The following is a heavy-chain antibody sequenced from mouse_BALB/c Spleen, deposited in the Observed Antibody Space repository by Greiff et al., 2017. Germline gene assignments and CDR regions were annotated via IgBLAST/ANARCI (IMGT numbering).Heavy chain of an antibody. CDR1: GYTFTDYN. V-gene: IGHV1-18*01. D-gene: IGHD2-1*01. Sequence: DVKLQESGPELVKPGASVKIPCKASGYTFTDYNMDWVKQSHGKSLEWIGDINPNNGGTIYNQKFKGKATLTVDKSSSTAYMELRSLTSEDTAVYYCAREGDYGKGYFDYWGQGTTLTVSS. J-gene: IGHJ2*01. CDR2: INPNNGGT. CDR3: AREGDYGKGYFDY.